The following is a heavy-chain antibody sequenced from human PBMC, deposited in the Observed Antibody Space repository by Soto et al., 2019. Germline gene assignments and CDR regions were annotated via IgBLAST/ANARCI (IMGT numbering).Heavy chain of an antibody. CDR2: IYYSGNT. CDR1: GDSISSGDYY. V-gene: IGHV4-30-4*01. J-gene: IGHJ6*02. CDR3: ATQGFGVLHGLVDV. D-gene: IGHD3-10*01. Sequence: PSETLSLTCTVSGDSISSGDYYWSWIRQPPGKGLEWIGCIYYSGNTYYNPSLKRRFSISVDTSKNQFSLNLASVTAADTAVYYCATQGFGVLHGLVDVWGQGTTVTVSS.